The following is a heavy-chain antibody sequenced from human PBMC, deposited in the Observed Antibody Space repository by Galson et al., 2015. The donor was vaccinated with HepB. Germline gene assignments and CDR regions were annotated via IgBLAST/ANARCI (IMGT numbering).Heavy chain of an antibody. CDR1: GGSIGSYY. CDR3: ARVGSGWHIDY. CDR2: IYYSGST. D-gene: IGHD6-19*01. V-gene: IGHV4-59*01. Sequence: ETLSLTCTVSGGSIGSYYWSWIRQPPGKGLEWIGYIYYSGSTNYNPSLKSRVTISVDTSKNQFSLKLSSVTAADTAVYYCARVGSGWHIDYWGQGTLVTVSS. J-gene: IGHJ4*02.